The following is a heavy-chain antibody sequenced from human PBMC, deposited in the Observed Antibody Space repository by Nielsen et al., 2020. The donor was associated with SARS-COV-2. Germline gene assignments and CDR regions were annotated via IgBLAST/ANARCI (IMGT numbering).Heavy chain of an antibody. CDR2: IYYSGST. Sequence: SETLSLTCTVSGGSISSSSYYWGWIRQPPGKGLEWIGSIYYSGSTYYNPSLKSRVTISVDTSKNQFSLKLSSVTAADTAVYYCARVGYSYGLFDYWGQGTLVTVSS. D-gene: IGHD5-18*01. CDR1: GGSISSSSYY. J-gene: IGHJ4*02. CDR3: ARVGYSYGLFDY. V-gene: IGHV4-39*01.